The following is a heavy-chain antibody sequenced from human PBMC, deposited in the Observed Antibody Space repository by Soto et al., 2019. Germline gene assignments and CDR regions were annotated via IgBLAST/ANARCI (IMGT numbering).Heavy chain of an antibody. J-gene: IGHJ6*02. D-gene: IGHD2-2*01. V-gene: IGHV3-30*18. CDR2: ISYDGSNK. CDR1: GFTFSSYG. CDR3: AKDSLPAAFTYYYFGMDV. Sequence: LRLSCGASGFTFSSYGMHWVRQAPGKGLEWVAVISYDGSNKYYADSVKGRFTISRDNSKNTLYLQMNSLRAEDTAVYYCAKDSLPAAFTYYYFGMDVWGQGTTVTVSS.